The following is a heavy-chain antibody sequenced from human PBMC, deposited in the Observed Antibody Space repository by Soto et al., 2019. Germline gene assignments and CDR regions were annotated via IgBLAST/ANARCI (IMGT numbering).Heavy chain of an antibody. Sequence: PSETLSLTCAVYGGSFSGYYWSWIRQPPGKGLEWIGEINHSGSTNYNPSLKSRVTISVDTSKNQFSLKLSSVTAADTAVYYCARGGIAVAGRGARYYYGMDVPGQGTTVTVSS. CDR1: GGSFSGYY. D-gene: IGHD6-19*01. V-gene: IGHV4-34*01. CDR3: ARGGIAVAGRGARYYYGMDV. J-gene: IGHJ6*02. CDR2: INHSGST.